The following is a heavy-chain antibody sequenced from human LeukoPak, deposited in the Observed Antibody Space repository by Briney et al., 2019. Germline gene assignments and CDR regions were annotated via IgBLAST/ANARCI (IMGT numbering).Heavy chain of an antibody. Sequence: KPSETLSLTCTGSGGSISSYYWSWIRQPPGKGLEWIGYIYYSGSTNYNPSLKSRVTISVDTSKNQFSLKLSSVTAADTAVYYCARDNLLGIDPWGQGTLVTVSS. D-gene: IGHD1-26*01. CDR3: ARDNLLGIDP. V-gene: IGHV4-59*01. CDR1: GGSISSYY. J-gene: IGHJ5*02. CDR2: IYYSGST.